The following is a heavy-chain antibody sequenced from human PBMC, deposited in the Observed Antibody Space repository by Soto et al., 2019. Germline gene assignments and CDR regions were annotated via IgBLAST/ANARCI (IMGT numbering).Heavy chain of an antibody. J-gene: IGHJ4*02. D-gene: IGHD3-22*01. Sequence: PSETLSLTCTVSGGSISSSSYYWGWIRQPPGKGLEWIGSIYYSGSTYYNPSLKSRVTISVDTSKNQFSLELSSVTAADTAVYYCARHYLGDTYYYDSSGTYFDYWGQGTLVTVSS. CDR3: ARHYLGDTYYYDSSGTYFDY. CDR1: GGSISSSSYY. CDR2: IYYSGST. V-gene: IGHV4-39*01.